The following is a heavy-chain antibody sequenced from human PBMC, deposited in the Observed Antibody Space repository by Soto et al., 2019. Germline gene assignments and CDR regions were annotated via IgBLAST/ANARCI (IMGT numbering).Heavy chain of an antibody. CDR2: ISWNSGTI. CDR3: ARVYFLGEGSSTSCYKGGMHV. CDR1: GFTFDDFA. J-gene: IGHJ6*02. D-gene: IGHD2-2*02. V-gene: IGHV3-9*01. Sequence: PGGSLRLSCAASGFTFDDFAMHWVRQPPGKGLEWVSGISWNSGTIGYADSVKGRFTISRDNAKNSLYLQMNSLRDEDTAVYYCARVYFLGEGSSTSCYKGGMHVWGQGTTVTVAS.